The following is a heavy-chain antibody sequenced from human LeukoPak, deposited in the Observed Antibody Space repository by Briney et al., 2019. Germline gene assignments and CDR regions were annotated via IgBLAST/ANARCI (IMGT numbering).Heavy chain of an antibody. V-gene: IGHV3-21*04. CDR2: ISSSSSYI. CDR1: GFTFSSYS. Sequence: GGFLRLSCAASGFTFSSYSMNWVRQAPGKGLEWVSSISSSSSYIYYADSVKGRFTISRDNAKNSLYLQMNSLRAEDTAVYYCARDDGVVVVVAATGRAAFDIWGQGTMVTVSS. CDR3: ARDDGVVVVVAATGRAAFDI. J-gene: IGHJ3*02. D-gene: IGHD2-15*01.